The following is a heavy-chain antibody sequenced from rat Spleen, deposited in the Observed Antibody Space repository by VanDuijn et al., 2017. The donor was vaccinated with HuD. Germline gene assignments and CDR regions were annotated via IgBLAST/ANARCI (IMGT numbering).Heavy chain of an antibody. J-gene: IGHJ2*01. Sequence: EVQLVESGGGQVQPGRSLKLSCGASGFTFSDYYMAWVRQAPKKGLEWVASISPSGGSSYYRDSVKGRFTISRDNAKSSLYLQMDSLRSEDTATYYCTTDLTGSYWGQGVRVTVSS. D-gene: IGHD5-1*01. V-gene: IGHV5-20*01. CDR3: TTDLTGSY. CDR2: ISPSGGSS. CDR1: GFTFSDYY.